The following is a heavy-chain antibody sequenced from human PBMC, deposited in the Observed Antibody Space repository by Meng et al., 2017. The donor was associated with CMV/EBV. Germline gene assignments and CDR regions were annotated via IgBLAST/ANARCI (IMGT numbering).Heavy chain of an antibody. CDR2: IYHSGST. J-gene: IGHJ4*02. V-gene: IGHV4-38-2*02. Sequence: SETLSLTCTVSGYSISSGYYWGWIRQPPGKGLEWIGSIYHSGSTYYNPSLKSRVTISVDTSKNQLSLKLSSVTAADTAVYYCARVAMVRGVITSYYFDYWGQGTLVTVSS. CDR1: GYSISSGYY. D-gene: IGHD3-10*01. CDR3: ARVAMVRGVITSYYFDY.